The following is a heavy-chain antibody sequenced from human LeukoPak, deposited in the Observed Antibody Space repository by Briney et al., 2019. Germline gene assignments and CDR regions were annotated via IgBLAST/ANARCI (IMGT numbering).Heavy chain of an antibody. CDR1: GFTFSSYS. V-gene: IGHV3-48*01. D-gene: IGHD3-3*01. J-gene: IGHJ4*02. CDR3: ARDSRGEYYDFWSVFDY. Sequence: GGSLRLSCAASGFTFSSYSMNWVRQAPGKGLEWVSYISSSSSTIYYADSVKGRFTISRDNAKNSLYLQMNSLRAEDTAVYYCARDSRGEYYDFWSVFDYCGQGTLVTVSS. CDR2: ISSSSSTI.